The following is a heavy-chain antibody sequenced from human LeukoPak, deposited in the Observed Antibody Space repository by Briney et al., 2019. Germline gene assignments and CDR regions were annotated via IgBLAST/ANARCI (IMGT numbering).Heavy chain of an antibody. CDR2: ISGDGHST. V-gene: IGHV3-64*04. CDR3: ARGGQQLTLDC. D-gene: IGHD6-13*01. CDR1: GFTFSDYG. J-gene: IGHJ4*02. Sequence: GGSLRLSCSASGFTFSDYGMHWVRQAPGKGLEYVSAISGDGHSTYYADSLKGRFTISRDNSRKTLYLQMSSLRAEDTAVYYCARGGQQLTLDCWGQGTLVTVSS.